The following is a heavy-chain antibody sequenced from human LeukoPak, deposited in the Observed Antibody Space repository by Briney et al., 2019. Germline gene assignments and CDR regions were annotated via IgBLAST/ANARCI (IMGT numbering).Heavy chain of an antibody. CDR1: GGSISSSSDY. CDR3: ARGLNDSWTGENY. CDR2: IYYHENT. D-gene: IGHD3-3*01. Sequence: ASETLSLTCTVSGGSISSSSDYWGWIRQAPGKGLEWIGSIYYHENTYYNSSLKSRVTISLDTSKSQFSLKVRYVTAADTAVYYCARGLNDSWTGENYWGQGTLVTVSS. V-gene: IGHV4-39*07. J-gene: IGHJ4*02.